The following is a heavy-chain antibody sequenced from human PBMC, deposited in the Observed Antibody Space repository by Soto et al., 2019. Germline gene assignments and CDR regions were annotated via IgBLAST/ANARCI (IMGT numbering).Heavy chain of an antibody. V-gene: IGHV4-31*03. D-gene: IGHD3-9*01. Sequence: SETLSLTCTVSVGSISSGGYYWSWIRQHPGKGLEWIGYIYYSGSTYYNPSLKGRVTISVDTSRNQFSLKLSSVTAADTAVYYCARDSSAGRDYDILTGYYSSEGNWFDPWGQGTLVTVSS. J-gene: IGHJ5*02. CDR1: VGSISSGGYY. CDR3: ARDSSAGRDYDILTGYYSSEGNWFDP. CDR2: IYYSGST.